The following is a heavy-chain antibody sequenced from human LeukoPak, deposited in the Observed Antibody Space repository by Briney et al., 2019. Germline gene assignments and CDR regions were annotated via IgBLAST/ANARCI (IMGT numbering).Heavy chain of an antibody. J-gene: IGHJ4*02. Sequence: SETLSLTCAVYGGSFSGYYWSWIRQPPGKGLEWIGEINHSGSTNYNPSLKSRVTISVDTSKNQFSLKLSSVTAADTAVYYCARQRPDEYSSNDXHYFDYWGQGTLVTVSS. D-gene: IGHD6-6*01. CDR2: INHSGST. V-gene: IGHV4-34*01. CDR1: GGSFSGYY. CDR3: ARQRPDEYSSNDXHYFDY.